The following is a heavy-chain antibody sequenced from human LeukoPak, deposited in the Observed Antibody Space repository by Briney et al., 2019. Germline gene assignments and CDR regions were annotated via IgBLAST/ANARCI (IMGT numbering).Heavy chain of an antibody. CDR3: ARAQRYAVVTATPLKY. V-gene: IGHV1-46*01. Sequence: GASVKVSCKASGYTFTSYYMHWVRQAPGQGLEWMGIINPSGGSTSYAQKFQGRVTMTRDTSTSTVYMELSSLRSEDTAVYYCARAQRYAVVTATPLKYWGQGTLVTVSS. D-gene: IGHD2-21*02. CDR2: INPSGGST. J-gene: IGHJ4*02. CDR1: GYTFTSYY.